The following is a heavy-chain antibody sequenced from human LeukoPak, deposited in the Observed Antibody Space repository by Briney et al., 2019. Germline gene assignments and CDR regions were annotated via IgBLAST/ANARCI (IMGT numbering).Heavy chain of an antibody. J-gene: IGHJ4*02. CDR3: ARGSLPLAKRLAYCGGDCSGFDY. CDR1: GYTFTSYA. D-gene: IGHD2-21*02. CDR2: INTNTGNP. V-gene: IGHV7-4-1*02. Sequence: ASVKLSCKASGYTFTSYAMNWVRQAPGQGLEWMGWINTNTGNPTYAQGFTGRFVFSLDTSVSTAYLQISSLKAEDTAVYYCARGSLPLAKRLAYCGGDCSGFDYWGQGTLVTVSS.